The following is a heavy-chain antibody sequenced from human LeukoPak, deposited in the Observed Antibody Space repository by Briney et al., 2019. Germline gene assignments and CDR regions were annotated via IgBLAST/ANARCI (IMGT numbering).Heavy chain of an antibody. CDR2: IYTSGTI. D-gene: IGHD6-19*01. V-gene: IGHV4-4*07. CDR1: GGSISSYY. CDR3: AREAGTAYYYYMDV. J-gene: IGHJ6*03. Sequence: SETLSLTCTVSGGSISSYYWSWIRQPAGTALEWIGRIYTSGTITYNPSLKSRVTMSVDTSKNQFSLKLSSVTAADTAVYYCAREAGTAYYYYMDVWGKGTTVTISS.